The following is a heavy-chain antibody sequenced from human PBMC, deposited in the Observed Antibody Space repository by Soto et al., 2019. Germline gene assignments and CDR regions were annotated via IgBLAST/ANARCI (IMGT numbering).Heavy chain of an antibody. CDR3: AKARLYYDSSGYYSW. Sequence: PGGSLRLSCAASGFTFSSYAMSWVRQAPGKGLEWVSAISGSGGSTYYADSVKGRFTISRDNSKNTLYLQMNSLRAEDTAVYYCAKARLYYDSSGYYSWWGQGTLVTVSS. V-gene: IGHV3-23*01. D-gene: IGHD3-22*01. CDR1: GFTFSSYA. CDR2: ISGSGGST. J-gene: IGHJ4*02.